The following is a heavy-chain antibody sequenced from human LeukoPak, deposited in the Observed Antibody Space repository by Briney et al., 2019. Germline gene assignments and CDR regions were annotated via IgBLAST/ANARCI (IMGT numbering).Heavy chain of an antibody. V-gene: IGHV3-7*03. CDR1: GFTFSSYW. CDR2: IKQDGSEK. J-gene: IGHJ4*02. Sequence: GGSLRLSCAASGFTFSSYWMSWVRQAPGKGLEWVANIKQDGSEKYYVDSVKGRFTISRDNAKNSLYLQMNSLRAEDMALYYCAKDMGAVVVPAAIGDWGQGTLVTVSS. D-gene: IGHD2-2*02. CDR3: AKDMGAVVVPAAIGD.